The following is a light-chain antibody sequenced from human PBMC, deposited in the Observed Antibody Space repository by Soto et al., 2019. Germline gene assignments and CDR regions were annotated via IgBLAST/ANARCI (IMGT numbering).Light chain of an antibody. CDR1: QIINTW. V-gene: IGKV1-5*03. Sequence: DIQMTQSPSSLSASVGDRVTITCRASQIINTWLAWYQQKPGKAPKLLIYRASNLVIGVPSRFSGSGSGTEFTLTIISLQPDDFSIYYCQQYETYSGTFGPGTKVHL. CDR3: QQYETYSGT. CDR2: RAS. J-gene: IGKJ3*01.